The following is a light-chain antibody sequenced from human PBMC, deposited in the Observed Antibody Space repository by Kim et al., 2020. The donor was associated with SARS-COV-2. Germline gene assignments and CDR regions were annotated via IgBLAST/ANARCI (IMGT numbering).Light chain of an antibody. CDR1: RFNIGGRFD. CDR2: NNN. V-gene: IGLV1-40*01. J-gene: IGLJ7*01. Sequence: QSVLTQPPSASGAPGQRVTISCTGGRFNIGGRFDVYWYQHLPGAVPKLLIYNNNNRPSGVPERFSGSKSGTSASLAISGLQAEDEADYYCQSYDSSLSAWVFGGGTQLTVL. CDR3: QSYDSSLSAWV.